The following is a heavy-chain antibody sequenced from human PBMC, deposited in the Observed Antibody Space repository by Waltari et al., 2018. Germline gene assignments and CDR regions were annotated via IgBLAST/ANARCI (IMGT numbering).Heavy chain of an antibody. CDR3: AKDRKGGNPNDAFDI. Sequence: EVQLLESGGDLVQQGGSLRLSCTVSGFTCSLFASSCVRQAQGKGPERVSAITGSCGTTYYADSVKGRFTISRDNSKNTVYLQMNNLRAEDTAVYYCAKDRKGGNPNDAFDIWGQGTMVTVSS. CDR1: GFTCSLFA. D-gene: IGHD2-15*01. J-gene: IGHJ3*02. CDR2: ITGSCGTT. V-gene: IGHV3-23*01.